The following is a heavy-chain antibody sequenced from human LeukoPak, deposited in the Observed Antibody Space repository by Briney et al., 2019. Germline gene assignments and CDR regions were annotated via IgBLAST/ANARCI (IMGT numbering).Heavy chain of an antibody. CDR3: ARERHCAGACPPGNFQH. V-gene: IGHV3-23*01. J-gene: IGHJ1*01. D-gene: IGHD2-21*02. CDR2: ISGTGGGT. Sequence: GGSLRLPCAASGFPFNTYAMTWVRQAPAKGREWVSAISGTGGGTYYSDSVKGRFTISIDKSKNTLYLQINSLRSDDTAVYYCARERHCAGACPPGNFQHWGQGTLVLVSS. CDR1: GFPFNTYA.